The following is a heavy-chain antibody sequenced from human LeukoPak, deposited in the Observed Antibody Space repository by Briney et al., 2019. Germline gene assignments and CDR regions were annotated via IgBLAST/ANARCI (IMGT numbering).Heavy chain of an antibody. J-gene: IGHJ3*02. CDR3: ARSPPYCSSTSCYHDAFDI. V-gene: IGHV3-21*01. CDR2: ISSSSSYI. D-gene: IGHD2-2*01. Sequence: GSLRLSCAASGFTFSSYSMNWVRQAPGKGLEWVSSISSSSSYIYYADSVKGRFTISRDNAKNSLYLQMNSLRAEDTAVYYCARSPPYCSSTSCYHDAFDIWGQGTMVTVSS. CDR1: GFTFSSYS.